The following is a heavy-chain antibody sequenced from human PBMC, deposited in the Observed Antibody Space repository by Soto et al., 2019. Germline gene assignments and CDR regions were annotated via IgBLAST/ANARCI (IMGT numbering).Heavy chain of an antibody. CDR1: GFTFSSYA. CDR3: ARDGLLGYFDY. Sequence: QVQLVESGGGVVQSGRSLRLSCAASGFTFSSYAMHWVRQAPGKGLEWVAVISYDGSNKYYADSVKGRFTISRDNSKNTLYLQMNSLRAEDTAVYYRARDGLLGYFDYWGQGTLVTVSS. CDR2: ISYDGSNK. V-gene: IGHV3-30-3*01. J-gene: IGHJ4*02. D-gene: IGHD3-16*01.